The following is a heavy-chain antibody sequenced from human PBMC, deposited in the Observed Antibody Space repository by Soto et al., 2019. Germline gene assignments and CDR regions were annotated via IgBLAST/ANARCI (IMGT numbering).Heavy chain of an antibody. CDR3: ASYFTIFGVAHYSRFDP. CDR2: IYYSGST. D-gene: IGHD3-3*01. CDR1: GGSISSGGYY. J-gene: IGHJ5*02. V-gene: IGHV4-31*03. Sequence: KTSETLSLTCTVSGGSISSGGYYWSWIRQHPGKGLEWIGYIYYSGSTYYNPSLKSRVTISVDTSKNQFSLKLSSVTAADTAVYYCASYFTIFGVAHYSRFDPWGQGTLVTVSS.